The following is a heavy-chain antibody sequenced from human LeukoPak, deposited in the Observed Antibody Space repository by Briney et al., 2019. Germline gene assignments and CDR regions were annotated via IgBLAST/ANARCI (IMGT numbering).Heavy chain of an antibody. CDR2: IRPDGSDK. D-gene: IGHD3-10*01. V-gene: IGHV3-7*01. Sequence: PGGSLRLSCAASGFTFSNYWMVWVRQAPGKGLEWVANIRPDGSDKYYVDSVKGRFTISRDNGQNSLYLQMSSLRAEDSAVFYCGRWGVNTGLDRWGQGTLVTVSS. CDR3: GRWGVNTGLDR. J-gene: IGHJ5*02. CDR1: GFTFSNYW.